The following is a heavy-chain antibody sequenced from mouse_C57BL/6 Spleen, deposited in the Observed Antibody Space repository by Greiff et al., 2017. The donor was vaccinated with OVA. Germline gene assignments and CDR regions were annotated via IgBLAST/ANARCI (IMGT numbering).Heavy chain of an antibody. CDR3: ATYDYDGHYAMDY. D-gene: IGHD2-4*01. CDR2: VYPYHGGT. V-gene: IGHV1-36*01. J-gene: IGHJ4*01. Sequence: EVQLQQSGPVLVTPGPSVKISCKASGFTFTDYYMHWVKQSHGKSLEWIGLVYPYHGGTRSNQQFKGKATLTLDKSSSPAYRELNSLPSEDSAGYYGATYDYDGHYAMDYWGQGTSVTVSS. CDR1: GFTFTDYY.